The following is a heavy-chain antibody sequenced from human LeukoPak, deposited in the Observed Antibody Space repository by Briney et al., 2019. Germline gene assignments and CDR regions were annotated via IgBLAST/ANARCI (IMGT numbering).Heavy chain of an antibody. D-gene: IGHD3-10*01. Sequence: GASVKVSCRASGYTFTGYYMHWVRQAPGQGLEWMGWINPNSGGTNYAQRFQGRATMTRDTSISTVYMELSRLTSDDTAVYYCARGDGSGRYCIEYWGQGTLVAVAS. J-gene: IGHJ4*02. CDR2: INPNSGGT. CDR1: GYTFTGYY. V-gene: IGHV1-2*02. CDR3: ARGDGSGRYCIEY.